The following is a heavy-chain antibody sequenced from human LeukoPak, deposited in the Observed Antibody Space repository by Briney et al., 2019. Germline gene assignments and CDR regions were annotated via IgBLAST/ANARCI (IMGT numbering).Heavy chain of an antibody. CDR3: ARGVYIAAAQYGY. CDR2: IYYSGTT. Sequence: SETLSLTCTVSGGSISSYYWNWIRQPPGKGLEWIGYIYYSGTTNYNPSLRSRVTISVDTSKNQFSLKLSSVTAADTAVYYCARGVYIAAAQYGYWGQGTLVTVSS. D-gene: IGHD6-13*01. V-gene: IGHV4-59*01. J-gene: IGHJ4*02. CDR1: GGSISSYY.